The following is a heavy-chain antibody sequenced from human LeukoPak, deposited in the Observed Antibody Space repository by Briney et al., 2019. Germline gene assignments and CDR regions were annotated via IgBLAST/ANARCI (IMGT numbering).Heavy chain of an antibody. CDR1: GGSISSDNYY. CDR2: IYYSGST. Sequence: SETLSLTCTVSGGSISSDNYYWGWIRQPPGKGLEWIGSIYYSGSTYYNPSLKSRVTISVDTSKNQFSLKLSSVTAADTAVYYCARQATVTTIYFDYWGQGTLVTVSS. D-gene: IGHD4-17*01. CDR3: ARQATVTTIYFDY. J-gene: IGHJ4*02. V-gene: IGHV4-39*01.